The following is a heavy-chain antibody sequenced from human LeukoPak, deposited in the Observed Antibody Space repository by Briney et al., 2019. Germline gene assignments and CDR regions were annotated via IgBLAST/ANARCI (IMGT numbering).Heavy chain of an antibody. CDR1: GGSFSGYY. D-gene: IGHD3-22*01. CDR2: INHSGST. J-gene: IGHJ4*02. V-gene: IGHV4-34*01. Sequence: PSETLSLTCAVYGGSFSGYYWSWIRQPPGKGLEWIWEINHSGSTNYNPSLKSRVAISVDTSKNQCSLKLSSVTAADTAVYYCARIVVITPYFDYWGQGTLVTVSS. CDR3: ARIVVITPYFDY.